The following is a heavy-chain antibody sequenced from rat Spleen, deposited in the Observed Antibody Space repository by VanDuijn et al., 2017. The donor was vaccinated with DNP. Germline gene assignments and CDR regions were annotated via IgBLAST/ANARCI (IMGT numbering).Heavy chain of an antibody. V-gene: IGHV5-20*01. J-gene: IGHJ2*01. Sequence: EVQLVESGGGLVQPGRSLKLSCAASGFTFSNYYMAWVRQAPTKGLEWVAYISYDGGITNYRDSVKGRFTISRDNAKSTLYLQMNSLRSEDTATYYCTRGGTYYFDYWGQGVLVTVSS. D-gene: IGHD4-3*01. CDR2: ISYDGGIT. CDR1: GFTFSNYY. CDR3: TRGGTYYFDY.